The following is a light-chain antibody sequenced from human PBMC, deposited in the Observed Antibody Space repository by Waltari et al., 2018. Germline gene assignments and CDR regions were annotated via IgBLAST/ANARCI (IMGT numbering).Light chain of an antibody. Sequence: QSALTQPASVSGSPGQSITISCTGTNNDIGSYNLVSWYQQHPGKAPKVIIFEVNKRPSGVSNRFAGSKSGNTASLTVSWLHPEDEADYYCCSYAGTPRVVFGGGTKLTVL. J-gene: IGLJ2*01. V-gene: IGLV2-23*02. CDR3: CSYAGTPRVV. CDR1: NNDIGSYNL. CDR2: EVN.